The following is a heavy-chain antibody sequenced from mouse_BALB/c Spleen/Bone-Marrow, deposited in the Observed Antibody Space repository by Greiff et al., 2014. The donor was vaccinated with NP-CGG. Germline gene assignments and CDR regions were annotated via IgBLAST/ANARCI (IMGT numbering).Heavy chain of an antibody. D-gene: IGHD3-1*01. CDR3: ARRAGEWYFDV. V-gene: IGHV1S29*02. J-gene: IGHJ1*01. CDR2: IYPYNGGT. Sequence: EVKVVESGPELVKPGASVKISCKASGYTFTDYNMHWVKQSHGKSLEWIGYIYPYNGGTGYNQKFKSKATLTVDNSPSTAYMELRSLTSEDAAVDYCARRAGEWYFDVWGAGTTVTVSS. CDR1: GYTFTDYN.